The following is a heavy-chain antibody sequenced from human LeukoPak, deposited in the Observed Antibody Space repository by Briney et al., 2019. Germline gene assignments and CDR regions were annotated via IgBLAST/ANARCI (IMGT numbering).Heavy chain of an antibody. Sequence: SESLSLTCAVSGYSISSGFYWGWIRQPPGKGLEWIGSIYHSGTTYDNPSLKSRVTISVDTSKNQFSLKLTSVTAADTAVYYCARDGGSGYATYYYMDVWGKGTTVTVSS. V-gene: IGHV4-38-2*02. D-gene: IGHD5-12*01. CDR2: IYHSGTT. CDR3: ARDGGSGYATYYYMDV. J-gene: IGHJ6*03. CDR1: GYSISSGFY.